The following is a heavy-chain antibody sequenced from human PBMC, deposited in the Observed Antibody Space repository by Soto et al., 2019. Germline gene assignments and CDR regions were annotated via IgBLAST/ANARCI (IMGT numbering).Heavy chain of an antibody. CDR3: ARRDDFGSSKGGWLDP. CDR2: IYPGDSDT. D-gene: IGHD3-3*01. V-gene: IGHV5-51*01. CDR1: GYSFTSYW. Sequence: PGESLKISCKGSGYSFTSYWIGWVRQMPGKGLEWMGIIYPGDSDTRYSPSFQGQVTISADKSISTAYLQWSSLKASDTAMYYCARRDDFGSSKGGWLDPCGQGTLVTVAS. J-gene: IGHJ5*02.